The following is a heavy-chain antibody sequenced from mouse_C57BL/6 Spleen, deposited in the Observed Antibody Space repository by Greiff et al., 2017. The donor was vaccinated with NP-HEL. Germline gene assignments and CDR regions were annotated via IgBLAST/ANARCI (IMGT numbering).Heavy chain of an antibody. Sequence: VQLKESGPELVKPGASVKISCKASGYAFSSSWMNWVKQRPGKGLEWIGRIYPGDGDTNYTGKFKGKATLTADKSSSTAYMQLSSLTSEDSAVYFCTRSLYYEYLRYAMDYWGQGTSVTVSS. CDR2: IYPGDGDT. J-gene: IGHJ4*01. D-gene: IGHD2-4*01. CDR3: TRSLYYEYLRYAMDY. CDR1: GYAFSSSW. V-gene: IGHV1-82*01.